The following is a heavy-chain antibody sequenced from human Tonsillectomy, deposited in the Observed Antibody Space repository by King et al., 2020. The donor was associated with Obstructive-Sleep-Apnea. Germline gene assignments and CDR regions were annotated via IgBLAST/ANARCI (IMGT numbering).Heavy chain of an antibody. CDR2: IYDSGCT. D-gene: IGHD3-9*01. Sequence: QLQESGPGLVKPSETLSLTCTVSGGSISGYYWSWIRQPPGKGLEWIGYIYDSGCTNYNPSPKRRVTISVDTSKNQCSLNLSSVTAADPAVYYCARRITIIYGMDVWGQGTTVTVSS. V-gene: IGHV4-59*01. J-gene: IGHJ6*02. CDR1: GGSISGYY. CDR3: ARRITIIYGMDV.